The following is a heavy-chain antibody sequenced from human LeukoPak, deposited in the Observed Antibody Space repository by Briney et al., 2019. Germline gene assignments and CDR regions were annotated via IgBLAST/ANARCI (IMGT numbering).Heavy chain of an antibody. CDR1: RFRFSYYS. D-gene: IGHD3-10*01. CDR3: ARDNIAGSGSSD. CDR2: ISSSSSYI. Sequence: GGSLRLSCTASRFRFSYYSMNWVRQAPGKGLEWVSSISSSSSYIYYAHSVRGRFTVSRDNAKNSLYLQMNSLRVEDTAVYYCARDNIAGSGSSDWGQGTLVTVSS. V-gene: IGHV3-21*01. J-gene: IGHJ4*02.